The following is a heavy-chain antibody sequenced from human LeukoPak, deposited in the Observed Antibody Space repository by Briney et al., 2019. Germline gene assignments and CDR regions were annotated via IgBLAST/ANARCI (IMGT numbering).Heavy chain of an antibody. V-gene: IGHV1-46*01. Sequence: ASVKVSCTASGYSFTSYYVQWVRLAPGQGLEWMGVINPSGGSTIYAQRFRGRVSMTRDTSTTTVYMELNSLRSEDTAMYYCARSQGGALSYGADFWGQGTLVTVSS. CDR2: INPSGGST. CDR3: ARSQGGALSYGADF. CDR1: GYSFTSYY. J-gene: IGHJ4*02. D-gene: IGHD5-18*01.